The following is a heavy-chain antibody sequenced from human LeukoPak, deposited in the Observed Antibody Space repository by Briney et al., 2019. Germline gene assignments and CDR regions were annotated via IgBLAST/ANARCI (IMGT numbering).Heavy chain of an antibody. CDR3: ASWPRTGGRDSSSFIDY. CDR1: GGTFSSYA. D-gene: IGHD6-6*01. V-gene: IGHV1-69*04. J-gene: IGHJ4*02. Sequence: SVKVSCKASGGTFSSYAISWVRQAPGQGLEWMGRIIPILGIANYAQKFQGRVTLTADKSTSTAYMELSSLRSEDTAVYYCASWPRTGGRDSSSFIDYWGQGTLVTVSS. CDR2: IIPILGIA.